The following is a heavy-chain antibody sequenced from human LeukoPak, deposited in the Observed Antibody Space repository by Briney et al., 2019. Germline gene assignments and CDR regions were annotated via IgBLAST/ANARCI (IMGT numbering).Heavy chain of an antibody. D-gene: IGHD3-10*01. Sequence: SETLSLTCTVSGDSISSYYWGWIRQPPGKGLEWIGNIYYSGSTYYNPSFKSRLTISVDTSKNQFSLKLSSVTAADTAVYYCASLRTGDFDYWGQGALVTVSS. CDR3: ASLRTGDFDY. CDR1: GDSISSYY. V-gene: IGHV4-39*01. CDR2: IYYSGST. J-gene: IGHJ4*02.